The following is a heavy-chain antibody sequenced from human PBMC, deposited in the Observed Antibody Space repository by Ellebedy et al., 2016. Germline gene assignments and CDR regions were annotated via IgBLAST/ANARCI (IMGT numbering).Heavy chain of an antibody. J-gene: IGHJ6*02. Sequence: GESLKISCAASGFTFDDYTMHWVRQAPGKGLEWVSLISWDGGSTYYADSVKGRFTISRDNSKNSLYLQMNSLRTEDTALYYCAKGGVGATWLDYYYYGMDVWGQGTTVTVSS. D-gene: IGHD1-26*01. CDR1: GFTFDDYT. CDR3: AKGGVGATWLDYYYYGMDV. V-gene: IGHV3-43*01. CDR2: ISWDGGST.